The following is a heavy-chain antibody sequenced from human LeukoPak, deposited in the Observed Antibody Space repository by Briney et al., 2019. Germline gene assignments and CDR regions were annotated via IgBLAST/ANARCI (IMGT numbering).Heavy chain of an antibody. V-gene: IGHV3-21*01. CDR2: ISSSSSYI. CDR3: ARYSSGWYGHIDY. J-gene: IGHJ4*02. CDR1: GFTFSSYS. Sequence: TSGGSLRLSCAASGFTFSSYSMNWVRQAPGKGLEWVSSISSSSSYIYYADSVKGRFTISRDNAKNSLYLQMNSLRAEDTAVYYCARYSSGWYGHIDYWGQGTPVTVSS. D-gene: IGHD6-19*01.